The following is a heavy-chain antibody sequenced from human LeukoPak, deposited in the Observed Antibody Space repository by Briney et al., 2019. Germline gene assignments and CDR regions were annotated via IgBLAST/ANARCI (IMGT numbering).Heavy chain of an antibody. CDR3: AKSVGATSSGYYYMDV. CDR1: GFTFSSYG. Sequence: GGSLRLSCAASGFTFSSYGMHWVRQAPGKGLEWVAFIRYDGSNKYYADSVKGRFTISRDNSKNTLYLQMNSLRAEDTAVYYCAKSVGATSSGYYYMDVWGKGTTVTISS. V-gene: IGHV3-30*02. CDR2: IRYDGSNK. D-gene: IGHD1-26*01. J-gene: IGHJ6*03.